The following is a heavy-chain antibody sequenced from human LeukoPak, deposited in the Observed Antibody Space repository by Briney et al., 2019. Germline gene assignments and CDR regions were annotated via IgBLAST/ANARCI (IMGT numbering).Heavy chain of an antibody. D-gene: IGHD5-24*01. CDR3: ARRDNSFDS. CDR2: IHHSGVT. J-gene: IGHJ4*02. CDR1: GGSISSHNHH. V-gene: IGHV4-39*02. Sequence: SSETLSLTCSVSGGSISSHNHHWDWNRQPPGNGLEWIGSIHHSGVTYSNPSLRSRLTLSVDMSKNHFSLNLSSVTAADTAVYYCARRDNSFDSWGPGTLVTVSS.